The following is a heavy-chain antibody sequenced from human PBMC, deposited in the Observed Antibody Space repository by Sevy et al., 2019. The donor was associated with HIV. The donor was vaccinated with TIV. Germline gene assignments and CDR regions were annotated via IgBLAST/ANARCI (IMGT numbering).Heavy chain of an antibody. V-gene: IGHV3-21*01. CDR1: GFTSSSYS. CDR2: ISSSSSYI. D-gene: IGHD2-15*01. Sequence: GGSLRLSCAASGFTSSSYSMNWVRQAPGKGLEWVSSISSSSSYIYYADSVKGRFTISRDNAKNSLYLQMNSLRAEDTAVYYCAREVTHNYYCSGGSCYSGYFDYWGQGTLVTVSS. CDR3: AREVTHNYYCSGGSCYSGYFDY. J-gene: IGHJ4*02.